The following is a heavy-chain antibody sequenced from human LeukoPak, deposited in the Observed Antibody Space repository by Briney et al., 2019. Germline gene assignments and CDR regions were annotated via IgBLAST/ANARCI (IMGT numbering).Heavy chain of an antibody. CDR1: AGSISTYY. J-gene: IGHJ4*02. Sequence: PSETLSLTCTVSAGSISTYYWSWIRQPPGKGLELIGYISYSGSTKYNPSLKSRVTISIDTSKDQFSLKLSSVTDADTAIYYCARDWVSLDFWGQGTLVTVSS. D-gene: IGHD2-8*01. V-gene: IGHV4-59*01. CDR2: ISYSGST. CDR3: ARDWVSLDF.